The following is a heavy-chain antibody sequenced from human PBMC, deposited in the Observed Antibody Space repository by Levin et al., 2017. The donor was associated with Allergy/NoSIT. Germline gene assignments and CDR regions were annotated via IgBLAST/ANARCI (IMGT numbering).Heavy chain of an antibody. V-gene: IGHV1-46*01. D-gene: IGHD5-18*01. Sequence: GASVKVSCKASGYTFTSYYMHWVRQAPGQGLEWMGIINPSGGSTSYAQKFQGRVTMTRDTSTSTVYMELSSLRSEDTAVYYCARGPQEQLWPKIFDYWGQGTLVTVSS. CDR3: ARGPQEQLWPKIFDY. J-gene: IGHJ4*02. CDR2: INPSGGST. CDR1: GYTFTSYY.